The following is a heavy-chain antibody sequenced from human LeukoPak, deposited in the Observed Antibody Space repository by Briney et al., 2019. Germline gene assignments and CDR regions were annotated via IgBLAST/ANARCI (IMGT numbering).Heavy chain of an antibody. D-gene: IGHD4-17*01. Sequence: GGSLRLSCAASGFTFSSYEMNWVRQAPGKGLEWVSYISSSGSTIYYADSVKGRFTISRDNAKNSLYLQMNSLRAEDTAVYYCARDTYYGDYVDYWGQGTLVTVSS. CDR3: ARDTYYGDYVDY. J-gene: IGHJ4*02. CDR1: GFTFSSYE. V-gene: IGHV3-48*03. CDR2: ISSSGSTI.